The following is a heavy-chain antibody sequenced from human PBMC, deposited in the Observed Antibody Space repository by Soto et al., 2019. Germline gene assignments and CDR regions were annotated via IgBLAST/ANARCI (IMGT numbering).Heavy chain of an antibody. V-gene: IGHV3-30-3*01. J-gene: IGHJ6*02. CDR3: ARAGCDGGSCYTLVGLRYGMDV. Sequence: QVQLVESGGGVVQPGRSLRLSCAASGFTFSSYAMHWVRQAPGKGLEWVAVISYDGSNKYYADSAKGRFTISRDNSKNTLYLQMNSLRAEDTAVYYCARAGCDGGSCYTLVGLRYGMDVWGQGTTVTVSS. CDR2: ISYDGSNK. CDR1: GFTFSSYA. D-gene: IGHD2-15*01.